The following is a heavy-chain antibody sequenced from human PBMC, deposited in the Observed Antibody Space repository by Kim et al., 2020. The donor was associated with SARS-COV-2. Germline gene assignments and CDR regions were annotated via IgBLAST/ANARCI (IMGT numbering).Heavy chain of an antibody. D-gene: IGHD3-3*01. Sequence: QGRVTMTRNTSISTAYMELSSLRSEDTAVYYCARRRTITIFGVVTYYFDYWGQGTLVTVSS. J-gene: IGHJ4*02. V-gene: IGHV1-8*01. CDR3: ARRRTITIFGVVTYYFDY.